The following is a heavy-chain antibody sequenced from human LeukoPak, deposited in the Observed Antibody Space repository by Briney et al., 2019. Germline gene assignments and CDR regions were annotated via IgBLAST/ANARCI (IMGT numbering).Heavy chain of an antibody. Sequence: SVKVSCXASGGTFSSYAISWVRLAPGQGLEWMGGIIPIFGTANYAQKFQGRVTITTDESTSTAYMELSSLRSEDTAVYYCARHQKDSSGSNWFDPWGQGTLVTVSS. J-gene: IGHJ5*02. CDR3: ARHQKDSSGSNWFDP. V-gene: IGHV1-69*05. CDR2: IIPIFGTA. CDR1: GGTFSSYA. D-gene: IGHD3-22*01.